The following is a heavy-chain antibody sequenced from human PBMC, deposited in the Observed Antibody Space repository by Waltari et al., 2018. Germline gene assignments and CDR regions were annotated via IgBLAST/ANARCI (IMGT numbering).Heavy chain of an antibody. CDR1: GGSISSHY. CDR2: IYYSGST. V-gene: IGHV4-59*11. D-gene: IGHD1-26*01. CDR3: ADISGSYSDAFDI. Sequence: QVQLQESGPGLVKPSETLSLTCTVSGGSISSHYWSWIRQPPGKGLEWIGYIYYSGSTNYNPSLKSRVTISVDTSKNQFSLKLSSVTAADTAVYYCADISGSYSDAFDIWGQGTMVTVSS. J-gene: IGHJ3*02.